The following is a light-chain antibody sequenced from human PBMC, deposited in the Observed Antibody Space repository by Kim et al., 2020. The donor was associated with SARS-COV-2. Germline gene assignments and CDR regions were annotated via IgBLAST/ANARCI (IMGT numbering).Light chain of an antibody. J-gene: IGKJ1*01. V-gene: IGKV1-NL1*01. CDR1: QDISNS. Sequence: DIQMTQSPPSLSASIGDRVIITCRASQDISNSLAWYQQTPGKAPKLLLYAASKLQTGVPSRFSGSGSGADYTLTINRLESEDSGTFYCHQSFAIPWTFGQRTKLEI. CDR3: HQSFAIPWT. CDR2: AAS.